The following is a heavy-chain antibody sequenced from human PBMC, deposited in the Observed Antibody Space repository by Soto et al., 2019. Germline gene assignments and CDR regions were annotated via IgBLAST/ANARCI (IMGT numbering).Heavy chain of an antibody. Sequence: QVQLVESGGGVVQPGRSLRLSCAASGFTFSSYAMHWVRQAPGKGLEWVAVISYDGSNKYYADSVKGRFTISRDNSKNKLYLXXNSLRAEDTAVYYCARARSDRYCISTSCYFKTIDYWGQGTLVTVSS. CDR1: GFTFSSYA. D-gene: IGHD2-2*01. CDR3: ARARSDRYCISTSCYFKTIDY. V-gene: IGHV3-30-3*01. CDR2: ISYDGSNK. J-gene: IGHJ4*02.